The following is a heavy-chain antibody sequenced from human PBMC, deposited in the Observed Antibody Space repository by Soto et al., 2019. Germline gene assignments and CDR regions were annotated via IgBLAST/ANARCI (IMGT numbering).Heavy chain of an antibody. CDR2: IIPILGIV. J-gene: IGHJ4*02. D-gene: IGHD4-17*01. Sequence: QVQLVQSGAEVKKPGSSVKVSCKASGGTFSSYTISWVRQAPGQGLEWMGRIIPILGIVNYAQKFQGRVXIXGDKSTSTAYMELSSLRSEDTAVYYCARDNGDYPDYWGQGTLVTVSS. CDR3: ARDNGDYPDY. CDR1: GGTFSSYT. V-gene: IGHV1-69*08.